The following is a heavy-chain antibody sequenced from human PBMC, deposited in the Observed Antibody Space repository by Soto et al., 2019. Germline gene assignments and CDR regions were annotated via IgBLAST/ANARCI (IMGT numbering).Heavy chain of an antibody. Sequence: ASVKVSCKASGYTFTSYGISWVRQAPGQGLEWMGWISAYNGNTNYAQKLQGRVTMTTDTSTSTAYMELRSLRSDDTAVYYCGRPTRANGTPPCFDPGGQETLVTVSS. D-gene: IGHD1-1*01. J-gene: IGHJ5*02. CDR1: GYTFTSYG. CDR3: GRPTRANGTPPCFDP. CDR2: ISAYNGNT. V-gene: IGHV1-18*01.